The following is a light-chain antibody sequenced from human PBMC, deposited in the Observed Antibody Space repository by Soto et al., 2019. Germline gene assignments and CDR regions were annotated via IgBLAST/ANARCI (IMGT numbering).Light chain of an antibody. V-gene: IGLV2-14*01. Sequence: QSALTQPASVSGSPGQSITISCTGTSSDVGGYNYVSWYQQHPGKAPKLMIYDVSNRPSGVSNRFSGSKSDNTASLTISGLHAEDEADSYCSSYTRSSSYVFGTGTKLTVL. CDR3: SSYTRSSSYV. CDR2: DVS. J-gene: IGLJ1*01. CDR1: SSDVGGYNY.